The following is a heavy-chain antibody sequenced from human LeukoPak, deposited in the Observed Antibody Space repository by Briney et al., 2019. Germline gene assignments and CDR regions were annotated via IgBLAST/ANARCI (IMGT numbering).Heavy chain of an antibody. CDR3: ARDLHYYDSSGYLKHGGFDP. CDR2: IYHSGST. CDR1: GYSISSGYY. J-gene: IGHJ5*02. V-gene: IGHV4-38-2*02. D-gene: IGHD3-22*01. Sequence: SETLSLTWTVSGYSISSGYYWGWIRQPPGKGPQRIGSIYHSGSTYYNPSLKSRVTISVDTSKNQFSLKLSSVTAADTAVYYCARDLHYYDSSGYLKHGGFDPWGQGTLVTVSS.